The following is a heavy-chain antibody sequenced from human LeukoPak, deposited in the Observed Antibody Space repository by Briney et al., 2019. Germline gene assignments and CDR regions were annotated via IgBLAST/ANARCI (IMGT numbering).Heavy chain of an antibody. CDR3: ARVRPSYSSSSGYFDY. D-gene: IGHD6-6*01. CDR1: GYTFTGYY. CDR2: INPNSGGT. Sequence: ASVKVSCKASGYTFTGYYMHWVRQAPGQGLEWMGWINPNSGGTNYAQKFQGRVTMTRDTSKNQFSLKLSSVTAADTAVYYCARVRPSYSSSSGYFDYWGQGTLVTVSS. J-gene: IGHJ4*02. V-gene: IGHV1-2*02.